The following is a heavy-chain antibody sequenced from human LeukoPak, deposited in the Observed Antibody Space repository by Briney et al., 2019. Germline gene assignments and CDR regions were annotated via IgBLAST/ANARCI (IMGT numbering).Heavy chain of an antibody. Sequence: GGSLRLSCAASAFTFSSYAMSWVRQAPGKGLEWVSAVSGSGGTTFYADSVKGRFTISRDNSKNTLYLQVNSLRAEDTAVYYCAKGRSNNCYTSLDYWGQGTQVTVSS. J-gene: IGHJ4*02. CDR2: VSGSGGTT. CDR1: AFTFSSYA. D-gene: IGHD2-2*02. CDR3: AKGRSNNCYTSLDY. V-gene: IGHV3-23*01.